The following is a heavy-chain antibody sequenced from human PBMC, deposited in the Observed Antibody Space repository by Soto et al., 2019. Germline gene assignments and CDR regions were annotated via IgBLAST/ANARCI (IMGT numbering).Heavy chain of an antibody. V-gene: IGHV3-21*01. CDR1: GFAFSNYG. J-gene: IGHJ4*02. CDR2: ISKSDYT. D-gene: IGHD2-2*01. CDR3: AREDSIVIPAVSDF. Sequence: LRLSCTVSGFAFSNYGINWVRQAPGKGLEWVSSISKSDYTYYSDSVKGRFTISRDNAKNSVSLQMNTLRVEDTAVYYCAREDSIVIPAVSDFWGQGTLVTVSS.